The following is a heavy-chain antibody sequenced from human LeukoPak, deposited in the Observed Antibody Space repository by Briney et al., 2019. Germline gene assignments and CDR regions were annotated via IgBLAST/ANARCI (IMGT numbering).Heavy chain of an antibody. D-gene: IGHD6-19*01. V-gene: IGHV3-11*01. J-gene: IGHJ4*02. Sequence: GGSLRLSCAASGFTFSDYYMSWIRQAPGKGLERVSYISSSGSTIYYADSVKGRFTISRDTSKNTLYLQMNSLRAEDTAVYYCAKEQWLGKMNYFDYWGQGTLVTVSS. CDR3: AKEQWLGKMNYFDY. CDR2: ISSSGSTI. CDR1: GFTFSDYY.